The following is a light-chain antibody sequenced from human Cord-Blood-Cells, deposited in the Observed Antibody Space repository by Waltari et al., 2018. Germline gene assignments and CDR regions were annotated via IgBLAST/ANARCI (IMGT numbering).Light chain of an antibody. CDR2: AAS. V-gene: IGKV1D-12*01. CDR1: QGIRSW. CDR3: RQANSFT. Sequence: DIQMTQSPSSVSASVGDRVTITCRASQGIRSWLAWYQQKPGKAPKLLIYAASSLQSGVPSRFSGGGSGTDFTLTISSLHPEDFATYYCRQANSFTFSGTTKVEI. J-gene: IGKJ4*01.